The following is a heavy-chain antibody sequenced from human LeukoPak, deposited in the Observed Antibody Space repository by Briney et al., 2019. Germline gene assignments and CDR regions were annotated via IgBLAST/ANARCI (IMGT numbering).Heavy chain of an antibody. D-gene: IGHD3-16*01. J-gene: IGHJ3*02. CDR1: GGSFSGYY. CDR3: ARDSYQRRAFDI. Sequence: SETLSLTCAVYGGSFSGYYWSWIRQPPGKGLEWIGEINHSGSTNYNPSLKSRVTISVDTSKNQFSLKLSSVTAADTAVYYCARDSYQRRAFDIWGQGTMVTVSS. CDR2: INHSGST. V-gene: IGHV4-34*01.